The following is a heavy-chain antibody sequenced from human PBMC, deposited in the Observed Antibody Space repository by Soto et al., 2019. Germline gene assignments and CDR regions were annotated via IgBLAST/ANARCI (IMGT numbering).Heavy chain of an antibody. J-gene: IGHJ6*03. CDR3: ARGLAPLTIFGVVTANYYYYYMDV. CDR2: TNPNSGNT. V-gene: IGHV1-8*01. Sequence: ASVKVSCKASGYTFTSYDINWVRQATGQGLEWMGWTNPNSGNTGYAQKFQGRVTMTRNTSISTAYMELSSLRSEDTAVYYCARGLAPLTIFGVVTANYYYYYMDVWGKGTTVTVSS. D-gene: IGHD3-3*01. CDR1: GYTFTSYD.